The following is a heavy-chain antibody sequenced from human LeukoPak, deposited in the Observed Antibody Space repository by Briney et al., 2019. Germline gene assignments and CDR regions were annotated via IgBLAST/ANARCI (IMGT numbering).Heavy chain of an antibody. CDR2: ISGSGTST. CDR1: GFTFSSYA. J-gene: IGHJ4*02. V-gene: IGHV3-23*01. D-gene: IGHD6-13*01. CDR3: ARVGSSWSIFDC. Sequence: PGGSLRLSCAASGFTFSSYARSWVRQAPGKGLQWVSVISGSGTSTYYADSVKGRFTISRDNSKNTLYLQINSLRAEDTAVYYCARVGSSWSIFDCWGQGTLVTVSS.